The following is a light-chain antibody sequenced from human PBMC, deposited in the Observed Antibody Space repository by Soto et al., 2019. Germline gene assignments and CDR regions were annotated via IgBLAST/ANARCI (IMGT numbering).Light chain of an antibody. J-gene: IGLJ1*01. CDR1: SSNIGAGYD. V-gene: IGLV1-40*01. CDR2: GNS. Sequence: QAVVTQPPSVSRAPGQRVTISCTGSSSNIGAGYDVHWYQQLPGTAPKLLIYGNSNRPSGVPDRFSGSKSGTSASLAITGLQAEDEADYYCQSYDSSLSALYVFGTGTKLTVL. CDR3: QSYDSSLSALYV.